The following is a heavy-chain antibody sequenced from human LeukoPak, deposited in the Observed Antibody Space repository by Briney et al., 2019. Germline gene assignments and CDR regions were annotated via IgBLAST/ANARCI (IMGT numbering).Heavy chain of an antibody. Sequence: ASVKVSCEASGYTFTGYYMYWVRQAPGQGLEWMGWINPNSGGTNYAQKFQGRVTMSRDTSSSTAYTELSSLTFDDTAVYYCARVPGALGVRGQGTTVTVSS. CDR2: INPNSGGT. V-gene: IGHV1-2*02. J-gene: IGHJ6*02. CDR1: GYTFTGYY. CDR3: ARVPGALGV.